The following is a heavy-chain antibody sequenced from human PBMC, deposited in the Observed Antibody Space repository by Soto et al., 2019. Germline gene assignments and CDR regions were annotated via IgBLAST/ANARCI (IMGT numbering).Heavy chain of an antibody. CDR3: ARDRHGSGSYYNWSYGMDV. J-gene: IGHJ6*02. V-gene: IGHV1-46*01. CDR1: GYTFTSYY. D-gene: IGHD3-10*01. CDR2: INPSGGST. Sequence: GASVKVSCKASGYTFTSYYMHWVRHAPGQGLEWMGIINPSGGSTSYAQKFQGRVTMTRDTSTSTVYMELSSLRSEDTAVYYCARDRHGSGSYYNWSYGMDVWGQGTTVTVSS.